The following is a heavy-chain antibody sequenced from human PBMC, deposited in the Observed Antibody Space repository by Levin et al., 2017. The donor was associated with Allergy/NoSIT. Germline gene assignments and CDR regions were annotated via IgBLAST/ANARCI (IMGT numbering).Heavy chain of an antibody. CDR1: GFTFSALW. V-gene: IGHV3-74*01. Sequence: ASVKVSCAASGFTFSALWMHWVRQAPGKGLVWVSHINSDGGNTNYADSVKGRFTISRDNAKNTLYLQMNTLRAEDTAVYYCVRGACSSTSCLDSWGQGTLVTVSS. CDR2: INSDGGNT. CDR3: VRGACSSTSCLDS. J-gene: IGHJ4*02. D-gene: IGHD2-2*01.